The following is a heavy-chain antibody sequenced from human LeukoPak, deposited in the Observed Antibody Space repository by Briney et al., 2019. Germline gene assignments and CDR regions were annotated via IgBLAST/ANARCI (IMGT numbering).Heavy chain of an antibody. Sequence: PSETLSLTCAVYGGSFSGYYWSWIRQPPGKGLEWIGEINHSGSTNYNPSLKSRVTMSVDTSKNQFSLKLSSVTAADTAVYYCARVRRLAAFDIWGQGTMVTVSS. CDR3: ARVRRLAAFDI. CDR1: GGSFSGYY. V-gene: IGHV4-34*01. D-gene: IGHD3-10*01. CDR2: INHSGST. J-gene: IGHJ3*02.